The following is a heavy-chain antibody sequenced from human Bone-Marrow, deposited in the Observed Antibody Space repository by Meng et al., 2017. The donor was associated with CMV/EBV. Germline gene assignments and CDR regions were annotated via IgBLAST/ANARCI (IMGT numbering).Heavy chain of an antibody. V-gene: IGHV3-11*01. Sequence: GGSLRLSCVASGFTFSDYYMSWIRQAPGKGLEWVSYISYSGETMDYVESVRGRFTTSRDNAENSLFLQMNSLTVDDSAVYYCARGHYGMDVWGPGTTVTVSS. CDR2: ISYSGETM. CDR3: ARGHYGMDV. CDR1: GFTFSDYY. J-gene: IGHJ6*02.